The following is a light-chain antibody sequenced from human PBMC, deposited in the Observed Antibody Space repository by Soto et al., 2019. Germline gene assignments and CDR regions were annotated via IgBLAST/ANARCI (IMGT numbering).Light chain of an antibody. CDR3: QQYYSTLT. CDR1: QSVLYSSNNKNY. V-gene: IGKV4-1*01. J-gene: IGKJ3*01. CDR2: WAS. Sequence: DIVMTQSPDSLAVSLGERATINCKSSQSVLYSSNNKNYLAWYQQKPGQPPKLLIYWASTRESGVPDRFSVSGSGTDFTLTISSLQAEDVAVYYCQQYYSTLTFGPGTKVDIK.